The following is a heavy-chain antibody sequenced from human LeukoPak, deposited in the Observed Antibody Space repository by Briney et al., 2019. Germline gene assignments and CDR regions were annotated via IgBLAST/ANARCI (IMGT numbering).Heavy chain of an antibody. V-gene: IGHV3-7*01. CDR3: AREPSAYYDSAGGYFDY. CDR1: GFTFSSYW. J-gene: IGHJ4*02. D-gene: IGHD3-22*01. CDR2: IKQNGSEK. Sequence: GGSLRLSCAASGFTFSSYWMSWVRQAPGKGLEWVADIKQNGSEKYYADTVKGRFTIFRDNAKNSLYLQMNSRRAEDTAVYYCAREPSAYYDSAGGYFDYWGQGTLVTVSS.